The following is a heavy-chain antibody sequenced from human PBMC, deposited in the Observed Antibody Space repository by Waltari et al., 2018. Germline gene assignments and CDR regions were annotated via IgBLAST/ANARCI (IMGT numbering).Heavy chain of an antibody. CDR2: ITDGGST. Sequence: QVQLQESGPGLVTPSQTLSLICTVSGGSISSLAYYWNLIRQHPGKGLEWIGYITDGGSTYYHPSLRSRVNVSVDTSKNNFSLNLTSGTAADTAVYYCGRSYYGSYFLDYWGQGTVVTVSS. CDR1: GGSISSLAYY. D-gene: IGHD1-26*01. CDR3: GRSYYGSYFLDY. V-gene: IGHV4-31*03. J-gene: IGHJ4*02.